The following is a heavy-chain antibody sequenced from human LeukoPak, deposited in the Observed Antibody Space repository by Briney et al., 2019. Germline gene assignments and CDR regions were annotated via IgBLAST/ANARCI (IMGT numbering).Heavy chain of an antibody. CDR2: VFHSGTT. V-gene: IGHV4-59*08. CDR1: GDSLTSHF. Sequence: SETLSLTCNVSGDSLTSHFWSWIRQTPGKGLEWIGYVFHSGTTNYSPSLKSRVTISLDTSKKQFCLRLASVTAADTALYYCARRMATVTDAFDIWGRGTMVSVSS. D-gene: IGHD5-24*01. CDR3: ARRMATVTDAFDI. J-gene: IGHJ3*02.